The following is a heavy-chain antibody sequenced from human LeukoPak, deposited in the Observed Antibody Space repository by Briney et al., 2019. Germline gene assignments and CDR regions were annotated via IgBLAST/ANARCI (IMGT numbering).Heavy chain of an antibody. J-gene: IGHJ3*02. V-gene: IGHV4-39*07. D-gene: IGHD3-22*01. CDR3: ARDKVRYYDSSGAFDI. CDR1: GGSISSSNYY. Sequence: PSETLSLTCTVSGGSISSSNYYWGWIRQPPGKGLEWIASIHYSGTTYYNPSLKSRVTISVDTSKNQFSLKLSSVTAADTAVYYCARDKVRYYDSSGAFDIWGQGTMVTVSS. CDR2: IHYSGTT.